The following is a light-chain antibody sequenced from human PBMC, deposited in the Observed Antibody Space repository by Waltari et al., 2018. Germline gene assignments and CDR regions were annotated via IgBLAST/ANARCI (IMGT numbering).Light chain of an antibody. CDR3: QQYYSTPHT. V-gene: IGKV4-1*01. CDR1: QSVLYSSNNNNY. CDR2: WAS. Sequence: DIVMTQSPDSLAVSLGERATINCKSRQSVLYSSNNNNYLAWYQQKPGQPPKLLIYWASTRESGVPDRFSGSGSGTDFTLTISSLQAEDVAVYYCQQYYSTPHTFGPGTKVDIK. J-gene: IGKJ3*01.